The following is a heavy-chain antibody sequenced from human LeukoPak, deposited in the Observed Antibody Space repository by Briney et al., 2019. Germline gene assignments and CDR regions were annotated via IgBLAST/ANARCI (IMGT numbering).Heavy chain of an antibody. CDR1: GFTFSNAW. CDR2: IKSKTDGGTT. Sequence: GGSLRLSCAASGFTFSNAWMSWVRQAPGKGLEWVGRIKSKTDGGTTDYAAPVKGRFTISRDDSKNMLYLQMNSLKTEDKAVYYCTTDGPGAGVPYYYMVVWGKGTTVTVSS. V-gene: IGHV3-15*01. J-gene: IGHJ6*03. CDR3: TTDGPGAGVPYYYMVV. D-gene: IGHD1-14*01.